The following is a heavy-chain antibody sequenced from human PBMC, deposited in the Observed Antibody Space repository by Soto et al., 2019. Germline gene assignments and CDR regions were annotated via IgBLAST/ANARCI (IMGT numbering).Heavy chain of an antibody. CDR3: AKDGRWIRFDY. V-gene: IGHV3-23*01. J-gene: IGHJ4*02. CDR1: GCSFSTFA. Sequence: PGGSLRLSCAASGCSFSTFAMSWVRQPPGKGLEWVSAISDSGDNTYYADSVKGQFTISRDNSKDTLYLQMNSLRAEDTTVYYCAKDGRWIRFDYWGQGTPVTAPQ. D-gene: IGHD5-12*01. CDR2: ISDSGDNT.